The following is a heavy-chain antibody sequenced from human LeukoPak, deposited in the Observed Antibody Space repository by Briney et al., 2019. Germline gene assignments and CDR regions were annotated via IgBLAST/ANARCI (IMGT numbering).Heavy chain of an antibody. CDR1: GYSISSGYY. J-gene: IGHJ3*02. CDR2: IYHSGST. D-gene: IGHD2-2*01. V-gene: IGHV4-38-2*01. CDR3: ASSPTYYCSSTSCYQNAFDS. Sequence: KPSETLSLTCAVSGYSISSGYYWGWIRQPPGKGLEWIGSIYHSGSTYYNPSLKSRVTISVDTSKNQFSLKLSSVTAADTAVYYCASSPTYYCSSTSCYQNAFDSWGQGTMVTVSS.